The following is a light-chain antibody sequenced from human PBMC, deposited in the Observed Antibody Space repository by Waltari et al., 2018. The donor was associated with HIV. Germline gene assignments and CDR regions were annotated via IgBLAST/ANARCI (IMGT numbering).Light chain of an antibody. Sequence: IQLTQSLSFLPASVGDRVTFTCQASQDISNYLDWYQQKPGKAPKLLIYAASNLESGVPSRFSGSGSGTEFTLTISSLHPEDIATYYCQQVNSLPYTFGQGTKLEIK. CDR1: QDISNY. CDR2: AAS. J-gene: IGKJ2*01. V-gene: IGKV1-9*01. CDR3: QQVNSLPYT.